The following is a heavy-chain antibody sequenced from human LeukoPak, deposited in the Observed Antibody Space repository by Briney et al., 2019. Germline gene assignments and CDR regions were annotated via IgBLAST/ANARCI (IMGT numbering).Heavy chain of an antibody. CDR1: GYTLTELS. V-gene: IGHV1-24*01. CDR2: FDPEDGET. Sequence: ASVKVSCKVSGYTLTELSMHWVRQAPGKGLEWMGGFDPEDGETIYAQKFQGRVTMTEDTSTDTDYMELSSLRSEDTAVYYCATRGITVLNAHRTFVYWGEETLVTVSS. CDR3: ATRGITVLNAHRTFVY. D-gene: IGHD4-23*01. J-gene: IGHJ4*02.